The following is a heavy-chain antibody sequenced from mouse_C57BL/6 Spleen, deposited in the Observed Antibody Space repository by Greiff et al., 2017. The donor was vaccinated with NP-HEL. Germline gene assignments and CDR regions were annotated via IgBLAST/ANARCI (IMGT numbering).Heavy chain of an antibody. CDR1: GYAFSSSW. J-gene: IGHJ2*01. D-gene: IGHD1-1*01. CDR3: AREGYGSSYDY. V-gene: IGHV1-82*01. Sequence: VQLQQSGPELVKPGASVKISCKASGYAFSSSWMNWVKQRPGKGLEWIGRIYPGDGDTNYNGKFKGKATLTADKSSSTAYMPLSSLTSEDSAVYFFAREGYGSSYDYWGQGTTLTVSS. CDR2: IYPGDGDT.